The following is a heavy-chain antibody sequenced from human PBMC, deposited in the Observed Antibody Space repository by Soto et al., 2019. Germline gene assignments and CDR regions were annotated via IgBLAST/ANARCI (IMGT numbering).Heavy chain of an antibody. Sequence: SETLSLTCAVYGGSFSGYYWSWIRQPPGKGLEWIGEINHSGSTTYNPSLKSRVTISVDTSKNQFSLKLSSVTAADTAVYYCAMDWYDSSGYYFDYWGQGTLVTVSS. V-gene: IGHV4-34*01. CDR3: AMDWYDSSGYYFDY. CDR2: INHSGST. D-gene: IGHD3-22*01. CDR1: GGSFSGYY. J-gene: IGHJ4*02.